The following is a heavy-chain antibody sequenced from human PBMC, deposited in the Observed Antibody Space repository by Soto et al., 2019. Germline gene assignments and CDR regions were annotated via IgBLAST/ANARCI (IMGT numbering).Heavy chain of an antibody. V-gene: IGHV3-33*01. Sequence: VGSLRLSCAASGFTFSSYGMHWVRQAPGKGLEWVAVIWYDGSNKYYADSVKGRFTISRDNSKNTLYLQMNSLRAEDTAVYYCAREGDGNWFDPWGQGTLVTVSS. CDR2: IWYDGSNK. CDR1: GFTFSSYG. CDR3: AREGDGNWFDP. J-gene: IGHJ5*02.